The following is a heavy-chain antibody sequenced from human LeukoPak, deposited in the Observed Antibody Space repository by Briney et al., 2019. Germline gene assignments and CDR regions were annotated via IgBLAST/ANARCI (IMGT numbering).Heavy chain of an antibody. CDR2: IYYSGST. J-gene: IGHJ4*02. D-gene: IGHD6-13*01. CDR3: ARVTGYMTEDYFDY. Sequence: PSETLSLTCTVSGGSINSYYWSWIRQPPGKGLEWIGYIYYSGSTNYNPSLKSRVTISVDTSKNQFSLRLSSVTAADTAVYYCARVTGYMTEDYFDYWGQGTLITVSS. CDR1: GGSINSYY. V-gene: IGHV4-59*01.